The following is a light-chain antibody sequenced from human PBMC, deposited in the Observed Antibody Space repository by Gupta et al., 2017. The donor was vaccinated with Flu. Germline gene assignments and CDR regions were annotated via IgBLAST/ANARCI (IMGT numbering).Light chain of an antibody. CDR3: QQNDITPRFT. CDR1: QSINTY. V-gene: IGKV1-39*01. CDR2: AAS. Sequence: DIQMTQSPSSLSASVGDRVTITCRASQSINTYLNWYQQKPGKAPKLLIYAASTLQSGVPSRFSGSGYGTEFTLTIGSRQPEDSATYYCQQNDITPRFTFGHGTKVNI. J-gene: IGKJ3*01.